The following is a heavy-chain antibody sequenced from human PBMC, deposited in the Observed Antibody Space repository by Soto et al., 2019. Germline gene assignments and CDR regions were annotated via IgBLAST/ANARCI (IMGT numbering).Heavy chain of an antibody. Sequence: QVQLVESGGGVVQPGRSLRLSCAASEFTFSRHGMNWVRQAPGKGLEWVGVIWDDGSNEDYADSVKGRFIISRDNSKNILYLQMNNLMAEDTAVDYCATERTFRDNNHNHMDLWGPGIMVTVSS. CDR1: EFTFSRHG. CDR2: IWDDGSNE. CDR3: ATERTFRDNNHNHMDL. J-gene: IGHJ5*02. V-gene: IGHV3-33*01. D-gene: IGHD1-1*01.